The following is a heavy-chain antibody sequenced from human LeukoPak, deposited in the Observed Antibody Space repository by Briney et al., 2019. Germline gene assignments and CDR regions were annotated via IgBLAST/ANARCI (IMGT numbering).Heavy chain of an antibody. CDR3: ARGSEGYCSGGGCYYGMDV. D-gene: IGHD2-15*01. J-gene: IGHJ6*01. CDR2: ISSSSSYI. CDR1: GFIFSRYT. Sequence: PGGSLRLSCAACGFIFSRYTMNWVRQAAGKGLEGVSYISSSSSYIYYGDSVKGGFTISRDNAENSLYLQMNSLRAEDTAVYYCARGSEGYCSGGGCYYGMDVWGQGTTVTVSS. V-gene: IGHV3-21*01.